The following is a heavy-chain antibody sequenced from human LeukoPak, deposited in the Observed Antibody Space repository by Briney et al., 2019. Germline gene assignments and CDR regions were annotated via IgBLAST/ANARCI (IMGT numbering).Heavy chain of an antibody. CDR1: GFTFSTYG. V-gene: IGHV3-23*01. J-gene: IGHJ4*02. Sequence: PGGSLRLSCAASGFTFSTYGMSWVRQAPGKGLEWVSGISGTGGNTYYADSVKGRFTISRDNSKNTLYLQMNSLRAEDTALYYCAKARFSGTYGIDYWGQGTLVTVSS. CDR2: ISGTGGNT. CDR3: AKARFSGTYGIDY. D-gene: IGHD1-26*01.